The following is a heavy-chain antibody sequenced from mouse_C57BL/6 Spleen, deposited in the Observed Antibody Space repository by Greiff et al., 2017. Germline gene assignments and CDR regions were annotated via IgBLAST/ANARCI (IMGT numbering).Heavy chain of an antibody. V-gene: IGHV1-82*01. D-gene: IGHD3-2*02. CDR3: ARSDSSGYGYFDY. Sequence: VQLQQSGPELVKPGASVKISCKASGYAFSSSWMNWVKQRPGKGLEWIGRIYPGDGDTNYNGKFKGKATLTADKSSSTAYMQLSSLTSEDSAVYFCARSDSSGYGYFDYWGQGTTLTVSS. CDR2: IYPGDGDT. J-gene: IGHJ2*01. CDR1: GYAFSSSW.